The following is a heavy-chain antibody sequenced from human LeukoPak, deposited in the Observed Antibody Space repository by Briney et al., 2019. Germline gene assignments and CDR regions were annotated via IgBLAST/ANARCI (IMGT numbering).Heavy chain of an antibody. Sequence: GGSLRLSCAASGFTFSSYSMNWVRQAPGKGLAWVSYISSSSSTIYYADSVKGRFTISRDNAKNSLYLQMNSLRAEDTAVYYCARAIIAYGDYTGGYWGQGTLVTVSS. CDR2: ISSSSSTI. CDR1: GFTFSSYS. CDR3: ARAIIAYGDYTGGY. J-gene: IGHJ4*02. V-gene: IGHV3-48*01. D-gene: IGHD4-17*01.